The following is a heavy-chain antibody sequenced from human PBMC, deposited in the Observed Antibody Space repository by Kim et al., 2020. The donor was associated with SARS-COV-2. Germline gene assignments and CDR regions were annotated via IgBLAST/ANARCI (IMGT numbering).Heavy chain of an antibody. CDR1: GGSISSYY. CDR2: ISYSGST. V-gene: IGHV4-59*08. J-gene: IGHJ3*02. Sequence: SETLSLTCTVSGGSISSYYWSWIRQPPGKGLEWAGSISYSGSTNYNPSLKSRVTISIDTSKNQFSLKLSSVTAADTAVYYCARLASSSSFDALDIWGQGTMITVSS. D-gene: IGHD6-6*01. CDR3: ARLASSSSFDALDI.